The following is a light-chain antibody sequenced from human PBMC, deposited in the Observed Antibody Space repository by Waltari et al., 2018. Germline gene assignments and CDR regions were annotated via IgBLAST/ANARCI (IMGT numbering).Light chain of an antibody. CDR3: CSYAGTYTFLV. Sequence: QSALTQPRSVSGSPGQSVTISCTGTSSDVGGYNYVSWYQQPPGKAPKLFIYDVTTRPSGVPDRFSGSKSGNTASLTISGLQAEDEADYYCCSYAGTYTFLVFGGGTKLTVL. J-gene: IGLJ2*01. V-gene: IGLV2-11*01. CDR1: SSDVGGYNY. CDR2: DVT.